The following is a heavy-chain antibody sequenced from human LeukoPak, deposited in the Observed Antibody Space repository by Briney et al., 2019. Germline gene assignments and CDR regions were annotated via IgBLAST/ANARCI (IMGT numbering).Heavy chain of an antibody. V-gene: IGHV4-38-2*02. CDR2: IYHSGST. CDR1: GYSISSGYY. D-gene: IGHD3-3*01. Sequence: SETLSLTCTVSGYSISSGYYWGWIRQPPGKGLEWIGSIYHSGSTYYNPSLKSRVTISVDTSKNQFSLKLSSVTAADTAVYYCARGSPLHDFWSGLVPSYYYYYYMDVWGKGTTVTVSS. CDR3: ARGSPLHDFWSGLVPSYYYYYYMDV. J-gene: IGHJ6*03.